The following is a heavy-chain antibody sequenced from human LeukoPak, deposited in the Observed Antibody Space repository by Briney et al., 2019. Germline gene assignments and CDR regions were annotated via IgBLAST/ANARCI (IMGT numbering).Heavy chain of an antibody. J-gene: IGHJ6*03. CDR2: IIPIFGTA. V-gene: IGHV1-69*13. CDR1: GGTFSSYA. D-gene: IGHD5-24*01. Sequence: GASVKVSCKASGGTFSSYAISWVRQAPGQGLEWMGGIIPIFGTANYAQKFQGRVTITADESTSTAYMELSSLRSEDTAVYYCARSTRVEMATITRWQSYYYYYMDVWGKGTTVTISS. CDR3: ARSTRVEMATITRWQSYYYYYMDV.